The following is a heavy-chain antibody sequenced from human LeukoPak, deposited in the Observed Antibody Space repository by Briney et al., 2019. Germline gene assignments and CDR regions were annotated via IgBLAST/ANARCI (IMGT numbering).Heavy chain of an antibody. V-gene: IGHV1-46*01. CDR1: GYTFTSYY. J-gene: IGHJ6*03. Sequence: ASVKVSCKASGYTFTSYYMHWVRQPPGQGLEWMGIIHPSGCSTSYAQKFQCRVTMTRDMSTSTVYMELSSLRSEDTDVYYCARDPVLTVTPYYYYYMEVWGKGTTV. D-gene: IGHD4-11*01. CDR3: ARDPVLTVTPYYYYYMEV. CDR2: IHPSGCST.